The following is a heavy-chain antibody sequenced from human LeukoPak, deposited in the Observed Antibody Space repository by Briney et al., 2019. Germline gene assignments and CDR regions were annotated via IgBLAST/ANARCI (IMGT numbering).Heavy chain of an antibody. CDR1: GFTFNSYT. D-gene: IGHD3-22*01. J-gene: IGHJ4*02. Sequence: PGRSLRLSCAASGFTFNSYTMHWVRQAPGKGLEWVAVISNDGTNKHYSDSVKGRFTFSRDNSNNMLFLQMNSLRAEDTAVYYCARNHYYESSGDYRFQAYFDYWGQGALVTVSS. CDR2: ISNDGTNK. V-gene: IGHV3-30*04. CDR3: ARNHYYESSGDYRFQAYFDY.